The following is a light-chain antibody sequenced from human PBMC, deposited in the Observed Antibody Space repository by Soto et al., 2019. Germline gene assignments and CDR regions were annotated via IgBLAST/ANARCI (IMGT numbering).Light chain of an antibody. J-gene: IGKJ5*01. V-gene: IGKV1-8*01. CDR3: QQYYSYPRIT. CDR1: QGISSY. CDR2: AAS. Sequence: AIRMTQSPSSLSASTGDRVTITCRASQGISSYLAWYQQKPGKAPKLLIYAASTLQSGVPSRFSGSGSGTDFTLTISCLQAEDFATYDCQQYYSYPRITFGQGTRLEI.